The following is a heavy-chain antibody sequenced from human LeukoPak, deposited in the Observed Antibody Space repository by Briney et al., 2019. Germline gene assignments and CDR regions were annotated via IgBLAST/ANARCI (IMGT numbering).Heavy chain of an antibody. J-gene: IGHJ5*02. Sequence: SETLSLTCTVSGGSISSYYWSWIRQPPGKGLEWIGYIYYSGSTNYNPSLKSRVTISVDTSKNQFSLKLSSVTAADTAVYYCARERGSGINWFDPWGQGTLVTVSS. CDR1: GGSISSYY. CDR2: IYYSGST. V-gene: IGHV4-59*12. D-gene: IGHD3-10*01. CDR3: ARERGSGINWFDP.